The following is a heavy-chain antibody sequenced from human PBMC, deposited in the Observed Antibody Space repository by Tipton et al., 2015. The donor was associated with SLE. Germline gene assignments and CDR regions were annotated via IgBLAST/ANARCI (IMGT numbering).Heavy chain of an antibody. CDR3: ADSSSYEYFQH. Sequence: TLSLTCTVSGGSISSGSYYWSWIRQPAGKGLEWIGYIYTSGSTNYNPSLKSRVTISIDTSKNQFSLKLSSVTAADTAVYYCADSSSYEYFQHWGQGTLVTVSS. CDR2: IYTSGST. V-gene: IGHV4-61*09. J-gene: IGHJ1*01. CDR1: GGSISSGSYY. D-gene: IGHD6-13*01.